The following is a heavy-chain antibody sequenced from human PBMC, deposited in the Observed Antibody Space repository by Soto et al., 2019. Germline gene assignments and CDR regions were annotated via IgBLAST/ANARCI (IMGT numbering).Heavy chain of an antibody. CDR1: GDTFTFYS. J-gene: IGHJ4*02. V-gene: IGHV1-69*02. D-gene: IGHD3-10*01. Sequence: QVQLVQSGAEVKKPGSSVRVSCKASGDTFTFYSINWVRQAPGLGLEWMGRINPILSMSNYAQRFQGRVTMTAAKSTSTAYLGLSSLRSEDTAMYYCASSYGSGYRAFDYWGQGALVTVSS. CDR2: INPILSMS. CDR3: ASSYGSGYRAFDY.